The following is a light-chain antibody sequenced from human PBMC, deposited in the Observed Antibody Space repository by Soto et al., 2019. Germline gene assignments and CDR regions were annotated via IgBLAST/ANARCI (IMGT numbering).Light chain of an antibody. J-gene: IGKJ1*01. V-gene: IGKV3-20*01. Sequence: EIVLTQSPGTLSLSPGDTATLSCRASQSVYSTYLAWYQHKVGQAPRLLIYGSSTRATGIPDRFSGSGSGTDFTLTIRRLEPEDIAVYYCQQYCSSPSTFGQGTKVEV. CDR2: GSS. CDR3: QQYCSSPST. CDR1: QSVYSTY.